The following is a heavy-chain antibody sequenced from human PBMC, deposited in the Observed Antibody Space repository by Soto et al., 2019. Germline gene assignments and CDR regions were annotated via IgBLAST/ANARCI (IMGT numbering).Heavy chain of an antibody. Sequence: PSETLSLTCTVSGGSISSYYWSWIRQPAGKGLEWIGRIYTSGSTNYNPSLKSRVTMSVDTSKNQFSLKLSSVTAADTAVSYCATPAAGTKYYFDYWGQGTLVTVSS. J-gene: IGHJ4*02. CDR3: ATPAAGTKYYFDY. V-gene: IGHV4-4*07. CDR2: IYTSGST. CDR1: GGSISSYY. D-gene: IGHD6-13*01.